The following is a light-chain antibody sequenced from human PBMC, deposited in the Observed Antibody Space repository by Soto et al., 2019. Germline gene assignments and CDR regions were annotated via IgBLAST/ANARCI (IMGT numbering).Light chain of an antibody. Sequence: QSVLTQPPSVSGAPGQTITISCTGSSSNIGAGYDVHWYQQLPGTAPKLLIYDNTNRPSGVPDRFSGSKSGTSASLAITGLQPEDEADYYCQSYDSSLSGSGVFGGGTKLTVL. CDR3: QSYDSSLSGSGV. J-gene: IGLJ3*02. CDR1: SSNIGAGYD. CDR2: DNT. V-gene: IGLV1-40*01.